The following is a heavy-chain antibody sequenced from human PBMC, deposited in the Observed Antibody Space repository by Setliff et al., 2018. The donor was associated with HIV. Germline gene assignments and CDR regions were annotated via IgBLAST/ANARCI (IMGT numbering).Heavy chain of an antibody. J-gene: IGHJ4*02. CDR2: IYYSGST. V-gene: IGHV4-61*01. CDR3: ARGRYYDGSALPLDY. CDR1: GRSISSARYY. Sequence: TLSLTCTVSGRSISSARYYWSWIRQHPGTGLEWIGYIYYSGSTNYNTSLKSRAPISVDTSKNHFSLNVTSVNAADTAVYYCARGRYYDGSALPLDYWGQGSLVTVSS. D-gene: IGHD3-22*01.